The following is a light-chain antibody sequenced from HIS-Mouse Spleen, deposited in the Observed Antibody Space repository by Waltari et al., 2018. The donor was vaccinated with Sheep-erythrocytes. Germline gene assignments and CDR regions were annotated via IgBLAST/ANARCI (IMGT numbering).Light chain of an antibody. CDR1: KLGDKY. CDR3: QAWDSSTAVV. V-gene: IGLV3-1*01. J-gene: IGLJ2*01. Sequence: SYELTQPPSVSVSPGQTASITCSGDKLGDKYACWYQQKPGQSPVLVIYQDSKRPSGIPGRFSGSNSGNTATQTISGTQAMDEADYYCQAWDSSTAVVFGGGTKLTVL. CDR2: QDS.